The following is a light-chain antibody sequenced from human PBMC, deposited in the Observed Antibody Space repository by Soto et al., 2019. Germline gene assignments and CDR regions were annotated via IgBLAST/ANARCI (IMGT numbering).Light chain of an antibody. J-gene: IGKJ3*01. V-gene: IGKV1-5*03. CDR2: RAS. CDR3: QQYETYSGT. Sequence: DIQMTQSPSSLSASVGDRVTITCRASQIINTWLAWYQQKPGKAPKLLIYRASNLLSGVPSRFSGSGSRTEFTLTISSLQPDDFSIYYCQQYETYSGTFGPGTKVDL. CDR1: QIINTW.